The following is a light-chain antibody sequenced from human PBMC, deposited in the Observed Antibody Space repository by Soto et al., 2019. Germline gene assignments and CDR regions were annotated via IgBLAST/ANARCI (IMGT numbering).Light chain of an antibody. J-gene: IGLJ1*01. CDR3: CSYAGSHYV. Sequence: QSALTQPASVSGSPGQSITISCTGTSSDVGSYNLVSWYQQHPGKAPKLMIYEVNKRPSGVSNRFSGSKSGNTASLTISGLQAEDEADYFCCSYAGSHYVFGTGTKVTVL. CDR1: SSDVGSYNL. CDR2: EVN. V-gene: IGLV2-23*02.